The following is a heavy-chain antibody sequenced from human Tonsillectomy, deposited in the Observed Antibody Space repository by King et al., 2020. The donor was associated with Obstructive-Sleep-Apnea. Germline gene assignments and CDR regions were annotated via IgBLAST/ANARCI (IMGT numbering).Heavy chain of an antibody. V-gene: IGHV3-30*18. CDR2: LSQDVKYK. CDR3: AKGDWDSRSADS. Sequence: VQLVESGGGVVQPGRSLRLSCAASGFTFSRYDMHWVRQAPGKGLEWVALLSQDVKYKYYADSVKDRFTISGDNSKNTLYLQIESLRVEDTAVYYCAKGDWDSRSADSWGQGTLVIGSS. J-gene: IGHJ4*02. D-gene: IGHD4-11*01. CDR1: GFTFSRYD.